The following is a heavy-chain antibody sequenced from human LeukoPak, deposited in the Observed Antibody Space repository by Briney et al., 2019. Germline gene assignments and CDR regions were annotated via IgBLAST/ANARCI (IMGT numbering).Heavy chain of an antibody. V-gene: IGHV1-46*01. CDR1: GYTFTSYY. J-gene: IGHJ4*02. D-gene: IGHD3-22*01. CDR2: INPSGGST. Sequence: ASVKVSCKASGYTFTSYYMHWVRQAPGQGLEWMGIINPSGGSTSYAQKFQGRVTMTRDTSTSTVYMELSSLRSEDTAVYYCASQSNDKDDSSGYYYVPFDYWGRGTLVTVSS. CDR3: ASQSNDKDDSSGYYYVPFDY.